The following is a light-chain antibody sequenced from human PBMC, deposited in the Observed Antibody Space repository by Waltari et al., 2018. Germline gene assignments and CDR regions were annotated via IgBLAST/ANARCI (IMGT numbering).Light chain of an antibody. CDR3: QSTDSSGSFVV. V-gene: IGLV3-25*03. Sequence: SYELTQPPSVSVSPGQTARITCSGEALPRQFTSWYQQRPGQAPIMLMYRDTERPSVIPERFSGSNSGTIVTLTITGVQAEDEADYYCQSTDSSGSFVVFGGGTRLTVL. CDR2: RDT. CDR1: ALPRQF. J-gene: IGLJ2*01.